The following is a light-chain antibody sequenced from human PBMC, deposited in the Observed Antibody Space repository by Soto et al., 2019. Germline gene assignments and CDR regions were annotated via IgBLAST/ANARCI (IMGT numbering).Light chain of an antibody. J-gene: IGLJ3*02. CDR2: DVT. Sequence: QSALSQPRSMSESPGQSVTISCSGTSRDVGAYNYVSWFQHHPGKAPKLIIYDVTRRPSGVPDRFSGSKSGNTASLTISGLQTEDEADYYCCSHAGGYTWVFGGGTKATVL. CDR3: CSHAGGYTWV. CDR1: SRDVGAYNY. V-gene: IGLV2-11*01.